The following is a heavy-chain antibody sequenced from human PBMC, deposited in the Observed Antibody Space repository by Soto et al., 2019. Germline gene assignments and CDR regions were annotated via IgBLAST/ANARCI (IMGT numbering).Heavy chain of an antibody. V-gene: IGHV3-53*01. Sequence: GGSLRLSCAASGFTVSSNYMSWVRQAPGKGLEWVSVIYSGGSTYYADSVTGRFTISSDNSKNTLYPQMNSLRAEDTAVYYCAREYSSASRPSYYYDGMDVWGQGSTVTVSS. CDR3: AREYSSASRPSYYYDGMDV. J-gene: IGHJ6*02. CDR1: GFTVSSNY. D-gene: IGHD6-6*01. CDR2: IYSGGST.